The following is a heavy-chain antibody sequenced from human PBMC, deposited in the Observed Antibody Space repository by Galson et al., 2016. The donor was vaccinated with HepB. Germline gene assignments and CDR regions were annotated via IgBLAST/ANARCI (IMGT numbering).Heavy chain of an antibody. Sequence: SVKVSCKASGGTFSSYAISWVRQAPGQGLEWMGGIIPIFETPNYAQKFQGKIQGRVTITADESTRTAYMELSSLRSEDTAVYYCARVHGANGDYYGMDVWGQGTTVTVSS. D-gene: IGHD4/OR15-4a*01. V-gene: IGHV1-69*13. CDR3: ARVHGANGDYYGMDV. CDR1: GGTFSSYA. J-gene: IGHJ6*02. CDR2: IIPIFETP.